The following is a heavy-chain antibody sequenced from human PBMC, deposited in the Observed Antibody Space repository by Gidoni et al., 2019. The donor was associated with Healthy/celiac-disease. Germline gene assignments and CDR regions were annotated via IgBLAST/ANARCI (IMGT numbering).Heavy chain of an antibody. CDR3: ASNSGYESDYYYYGMEV. CDR1: GGSISSSSYY. CDR2: IYYSGST. V-gene: IGHV4-39*01. J-gene: IGHJ6*02. D-gene: IGHD5-12*01. Sequence: QLQLQESGPGLVKPSATLSLTCTVSGGSISSSSYYWGWIRQPPGKGLGWIGSIYYSGSTYYTPSLKSRVTISVDTSKNQFSLKLGSVTAADTAVYYCASNSGYESDYYYYGMEVWGQGTTVTVSS.